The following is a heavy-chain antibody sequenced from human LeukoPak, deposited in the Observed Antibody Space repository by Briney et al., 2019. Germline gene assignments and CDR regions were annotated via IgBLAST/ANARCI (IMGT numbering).Heavy chain of an antibody. CDR2: IYKDGRT. V-gene: IGHV4-39*01. Sequence: SETLSLSCKVPGGSISTSTYSWGWIRQAPGKGLEWVGSIYKDGRTFYSSSLKSRVNISVDTSKNQFFLSLSFVTAADTAVYFCARLLSHFYHGSGSDYWGQGTLVTVSS. J-gene: IGHJ4*02. CDR3: ARLLSHFYHGSGSDY. CDR1: GGSISTSTYS. D-gene: IGHD3-10*01.